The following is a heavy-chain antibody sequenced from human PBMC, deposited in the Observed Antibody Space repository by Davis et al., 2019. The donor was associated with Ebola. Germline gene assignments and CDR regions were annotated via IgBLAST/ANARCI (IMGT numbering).Heavy chain of an antibody. D-gene: IGHD5-18*01. Sequence: MPGGSLRLSCTVSGGSISSYYWSWIRQPPGEGLEWIGYIYNSGRTNYNPSLKSRVTISVDTSKNQFSLKLSSVTAADTAVYYCAAMGQWEGMDVWGKGTTVTVSS. V-gene: IGHV4-59*01. CDR1: GGSISSYY. J-gene: IGHJ6*04. CDR3: AAMGQWEGMDV. CDR2: IYNSGRT.